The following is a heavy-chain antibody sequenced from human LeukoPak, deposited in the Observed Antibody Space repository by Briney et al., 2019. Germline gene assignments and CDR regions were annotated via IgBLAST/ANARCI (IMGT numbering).Heavy chain of an antibody. CDR2: INPNSGGT. CDR3: ATLGLNIVGSTTDFDY. Sequence: ASVKVSCKASGYTFTDYYIRWVRQAPGQGLEWMAWINPNSGGTSFAQKFRDRVTVTRDTSISTAYMELSRLTSDDTAVYYCATLGLNIVGSTTDFDYWGQGTLVTVSS. J-gene: IGHJ4*02. V-gene: IGHV1-2*02. D-gene: IGHD1-26*01. CDR1: GYTFTDYY.